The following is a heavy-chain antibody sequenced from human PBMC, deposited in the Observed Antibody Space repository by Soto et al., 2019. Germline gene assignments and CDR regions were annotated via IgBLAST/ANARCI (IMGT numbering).Heavy chain of an antibody. CDR1: GGSFSGYY. V-gene: IGHV4-34*01. CDR3: ASCYGPYYYYMDV. Sequence: QVQLQQWGAGLLKPSETLSLTCAVYGGSFSGYYWSWIRQPPGKGLEWIGEINHSGSTNYNPSLKRRVTISVDTSKNQFSLKLSSVTAADTAVYYCASCYGPYYYYMDVWGKGTTVTVSS. CDR2: INHSGST. D-gene: IGHD2-15*01. J-gene: IGHJ6*03.